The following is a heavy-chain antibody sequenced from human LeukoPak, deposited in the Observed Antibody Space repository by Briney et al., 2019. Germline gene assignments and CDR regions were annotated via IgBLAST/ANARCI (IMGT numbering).Heavy chain of an antibody. D-gene: IGHD3-10*01. J-gene: IGHJ6*03. CDR2: INPNSGAT. CDR3: ARDGSGSYYNLYYYYYYMDV. Sequence: ASVKVSCKASGYIFTGYYIHWVRQAPGQGLEWLGWINPNSGATNYAQKLQGRVTMTTDTSTSTAYMELRSLRSDDAAVYYCARDGSGSYYNLYYYYYYMDVWGKGTTVTISS. CDR1: GYIFTGYY. V-gene: IGHV1-2*02.